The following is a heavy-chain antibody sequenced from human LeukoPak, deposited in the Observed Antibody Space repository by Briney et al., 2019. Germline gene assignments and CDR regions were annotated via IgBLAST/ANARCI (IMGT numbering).Heavy chain of an antibody. Sequence: QPGGSLRLSCAASGFTFSGYEMNWVRQAPGKGLEWVSYISSSGSTIYYADSVKGRFTISRDNAKNSLYLQMNSLRAEDTAVYYCARRYCSSTSCTLDYWGQGTLVTVSS. V-gene: IGHV3-48*03. J-gene: IGHJ4*02. CDR2: ISSSGSTI. CDR1: GFTFSGYE. D-gene: IGHD2-2*01. CDR3: ARRYCSSTSCTLDY.